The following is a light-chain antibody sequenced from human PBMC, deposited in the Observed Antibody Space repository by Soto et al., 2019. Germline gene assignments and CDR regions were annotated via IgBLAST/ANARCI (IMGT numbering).Light chain of an antibody. CDR1: SGDVGGYNY. J-gene: IGLJ3*02. CDR3: SSYRGGNTWV. CDR2: EVT. V-gene: IGLV2-14*01. Sequence: QSALTQPASVSGSPGQSIAISCTGTSGDVGGYNYVSWYQHHPGKAPKLMIYEVTNRPSGISSRFSGSKSGNTASLTISGLQPEDEADYYCSSYRGGNTWVFGGGTQLTVL.